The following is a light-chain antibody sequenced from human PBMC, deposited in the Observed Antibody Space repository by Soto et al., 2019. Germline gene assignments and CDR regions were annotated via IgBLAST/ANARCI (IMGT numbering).Light chain of an antibody. V-gene: IGLV2-23*01. CDR2: EGS. J-gene: IGLJ3*02. Sequence: QSVLTQPASVSGSPGQSITISCTGISSDVGSYNLVSWYQQHPGKAPKLMIYEGSKRPSGVSNRFSGSKSGNTASLTISGLQAEDEADYYCCSYAGSSTLTVFGGGTKLTVL. CDR3: CSYAGSSTLTV. CDR1: SSDVGSYNL.